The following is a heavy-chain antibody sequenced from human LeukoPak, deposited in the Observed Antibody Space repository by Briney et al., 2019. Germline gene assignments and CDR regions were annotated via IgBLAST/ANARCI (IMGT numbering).Heavy chain of an antibody. Sequence: SETLSLTCAVSGGSFSNYYWSWIRQPPGKGLEWIGEINDSGRINYNPSLMSRVTVSVDTSKNQFSLRLTSVTATDTAVYYCARRWNYGRNYYIDVWGKGATVSVSS. CDR3: ARRWNYGRNYYIDV. J-gene: IGHJ6*03. V-gene: IGHV4-34*01. CDR2: INDSGRI. CDR1: GGSFSNYY. D-gene: IGHD1-7*01.